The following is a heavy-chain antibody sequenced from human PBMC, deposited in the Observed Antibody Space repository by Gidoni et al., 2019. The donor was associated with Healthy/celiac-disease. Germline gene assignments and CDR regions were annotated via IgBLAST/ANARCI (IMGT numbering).Heavy chain of an antibody. V-gene: IGHV4-34*01. CDR1: GGSFSGYS. CDR2: INHSGST. CDR3: ARVIITMVRGVIKHFDY. J-gene: IGHJ4*02. Sequence: QVQLQQWGAGLLKPSETLSLTCAVYGGSFSGYSWSWIRQPPGKGLEWIGEINHSGSTNYNPSRKSRVTISVDTSKNQFSLKLSSVTAADTAVYYCARVIITMVRGVIKHFDYWGQGTLVTVSS. D-gene: IGHD3-10*01.